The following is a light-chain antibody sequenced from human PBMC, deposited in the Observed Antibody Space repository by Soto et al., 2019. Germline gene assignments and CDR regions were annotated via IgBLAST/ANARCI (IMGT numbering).Light chain of an antibody. CDR1: SNDICAYNY. CDR2: EVT. J-gene: IGLJ2*01. V-gene: IGLV2-14*01. CDR3: GSYASATLI. Sequence: QSVLTQPASVSGSPGQSITISCTGTSNDICAYNYVSWYQQYPVKVPTLLIYEVTFRPSGVSNRFSGSKSGNTASLTISGLQTEDEADYYCGSYASATLIFGGGTKLTVL.